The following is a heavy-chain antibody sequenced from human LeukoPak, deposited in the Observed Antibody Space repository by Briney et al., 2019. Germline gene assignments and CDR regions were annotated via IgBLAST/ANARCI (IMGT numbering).Heavy chain of an antibody. D-gene: IGHD2-2*01. CDR1: GGSISSYY. J-gene: IGHJ6*02. Sequence: SETLSHTCTVSGGSISSYYWSWIRQPPGKGLEWIGYIYYSGSTNYNPSLKSRVTISVDTSKNQFSLKLSSVTAADTAVYYCARDIVVPAAIWFDGYYYYGMDVWGQGTTVTVSS. CDR2: IYYSGST. V-gene: IGHV4-59*01. CDR3: ARDIVVPAAIWFDGYYYYGMDV.